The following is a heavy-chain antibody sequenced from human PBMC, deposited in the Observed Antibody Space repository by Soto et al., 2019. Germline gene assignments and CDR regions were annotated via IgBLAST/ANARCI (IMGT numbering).Heavy chain of an antibody. J-gene: IGHJ4*02. D-gene: IGHD3-10*01. CDR2: ISKSGDST. CDR1: GVTFTSYA. Sequence: EVQLLESGGGLVQPGGSLRLSCAASGVTFTSYAMTWVRQVPGEGLQWVSSISKSGDSTYYADSVKGRFTTSRDNSKNTLYLQMNSLRAEVTAIYYCAKGSFGFDSWGQGTLVTVSS. CDR3: AKGSFGFDS. V-gene: IGHV3-23*01.